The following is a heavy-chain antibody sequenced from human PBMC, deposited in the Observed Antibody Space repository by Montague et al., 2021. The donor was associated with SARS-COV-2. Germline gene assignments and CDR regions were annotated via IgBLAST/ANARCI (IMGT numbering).Heavy chain of an antibody. CDR1: GGSISSSSYY. CDR3: ARHGKTRIAMIVVVIGYFDY. Sequence: SETLSLTCTVSGGSISSSSYYWGWIRQPPGKGPEWIGSIYYSGSTYYNPSLESRVTISVDTSKNQFSLKLSSVTAADTAVYYCARHGKTRIAMIVVVIGYFDYWGQGTLVTVSS. V-gene: IGHV4-39*01. CDR2: IYYSGST. J-gene: IGHJ4*02. D-gene: IGHD3-22*01.